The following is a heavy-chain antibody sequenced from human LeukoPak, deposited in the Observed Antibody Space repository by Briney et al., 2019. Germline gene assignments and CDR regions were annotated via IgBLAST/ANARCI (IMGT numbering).Heavy chain of an antibody. CDR2: IYTSGST. J-gene: IGHJ6*02. CDR1: GGSISSYY. D-gene: IGHD3-22*01. CDR3: ARVESYYDSSGKAFNYYYGMDV. V-gene: IGHV4-4*07. Sequence: SETLSLTCTVSGGSISSYYWSWIRQPAGKGLEWIGRIYTSGSTNYNPSLKSRVTMSVDRSKNQFSLKLSSVTAADTAVYYCARVESYYDSSGKAFNYYYGMDVWGQGTTVTVSS.